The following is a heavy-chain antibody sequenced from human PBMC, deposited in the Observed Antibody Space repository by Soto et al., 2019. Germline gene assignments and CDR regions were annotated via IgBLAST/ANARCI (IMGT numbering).Heavy chain of an antibody. J-gene: IGHJ4*02. V-gene: IGHV4-34*01. CDR1: GGSFSGYY. Sequence: QVQLQQWGAGLLKPSETLSLTCAVYGGSFSGYYWSWIRQPPGKGLEWIGEINHSGSTNYNPSLKSRVTISVDRSKKQFSLKLSSVTAADTAVYYCARVPGLGGIAAVDYWGQGTLVTVSS. D-gene: IGHD6-13*01. CDR2: INHSGST. CDR3: ARVPGLGGIAAVDY.